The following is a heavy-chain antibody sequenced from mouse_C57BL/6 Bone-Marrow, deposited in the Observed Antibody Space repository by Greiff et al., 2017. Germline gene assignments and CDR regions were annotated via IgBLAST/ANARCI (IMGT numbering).Heavy chain of an antibody. V-gene: IGHV1-52*01. CDR2: IDPSDSET. J-gene: IGHJ1*03. CDR3: ARPPTGNYGWYFDV. D-gene: IGHD2-1*01. CDR1: GYTFTSYW. Sequence: VQLQQPGAELVGPGSSVKLSCKASGYTFTSYWMHWVKQRPIQGLEWIGNIDPSDSETHYNQKFKDKATLTVDKSSSTAYMQLSSLTSEDSAVYYCARPPTGNYGWYFDVWGTGTTVTVSS.